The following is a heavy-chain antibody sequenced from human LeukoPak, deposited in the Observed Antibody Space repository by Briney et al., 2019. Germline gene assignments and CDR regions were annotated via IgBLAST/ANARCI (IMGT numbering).Heavy chain of an antibody. CDR2: ISAYNGNT. CDR3: ARATRVVTAILHWFDP. V-gene: IGHV1-18*01. CDR1: GYTFTSYG. Sequence: ASVKVSCKASGYTFTSYGISWVRQAPGQGLEWMGWISAYNGNTNYAQKLQGRVTMTTDTSTSTAYMELRSLRSDDTAVYYCARATRVVTAILHWFDPWGQGTLVTVSS. D-gene: IGHD2-21*02. J-gene: IGHJ5*02.